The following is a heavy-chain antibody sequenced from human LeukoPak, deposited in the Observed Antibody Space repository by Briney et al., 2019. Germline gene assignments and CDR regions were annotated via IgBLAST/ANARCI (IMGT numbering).Heavy chain of an antibody. CDR1: GFAFSSYA. Sequence: GGSLRLSCAASGFAFSSYAMNWVCQAPGKGLEWVSTISGSGVTTYYADSVKGRFTISRDNSANTLYLQMNTLRAEDTAVYYCAKPDFDILTGSQSYFDYWGQGTLVTVSS. D-gene: IGHD3-9*01. CDR2: ISGSGVTT. V-gene: IGHV3-23*01. J-gene: IGHJ4*02. CDR3: AKPDFDILTGSQSYFDY.